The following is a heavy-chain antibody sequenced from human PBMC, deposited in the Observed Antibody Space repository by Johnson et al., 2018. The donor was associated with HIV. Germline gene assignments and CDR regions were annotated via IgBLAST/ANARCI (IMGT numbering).Heavy chain of an antibody. CDR2: INSDGSST. J-gene: IGHJ3*02. V-gene: IGHV3-74*01. CDR1: GFTFSSYW. D-gene: IGHD3-22*01. CDR3: AKDKSGRYYDSSGYSLDDAFDI. Sequence: VQLVESGGGLVQPGGSLRLSCAASGFTFSSYWMHWVRQAPGTGLVWVSRINSDGSSTSYADSVTGRFTISRDNSNNTLYLQMNSLRPEDTAVYYCAKDKSGRYYDSSGYSLDDAFDIWGQGTMVTVSS.